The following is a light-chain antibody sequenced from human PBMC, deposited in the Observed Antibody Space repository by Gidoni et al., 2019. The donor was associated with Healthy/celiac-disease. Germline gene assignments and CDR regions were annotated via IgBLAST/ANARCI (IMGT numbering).Light chain of an antibody. CDR2: DAS. CDR1: QSVSSY. J-gene: IGKJ1*01. Sequence: PATLALSPGERATLSCRARQSVSSYLAWYQQKPGQAPRLLIYDASNRATGIPARFSGSGSGTDFTLTISSLAPEDFAVYYCQQRSNWPPTFXXXTKVEIK. V-gene: IGKV3-11*01. CDR3: QQRSNWPPT.